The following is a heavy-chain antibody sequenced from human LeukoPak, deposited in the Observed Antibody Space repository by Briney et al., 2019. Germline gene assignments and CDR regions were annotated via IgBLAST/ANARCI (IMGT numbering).Heavy chain of an antibody. D-gene: IGHD2-2*02. CDR2: IYYSGST. CDR1: GGSINGGSYY. J-gene: IGHJ5*02. V-gene: IGHV4-31*03. Sequence: SETLSLTCTVSGGSINGGSYYWSWIRQHPGKGLEWIGYIYYSGSTYYNPSLKSRITISLDTSKNQFSLKLSSVTAADTAVYYCARKTSTIPMDNNWFDPWGQGTLVTVSS. CDR3: ARKTSTIPMDNNWFDP.